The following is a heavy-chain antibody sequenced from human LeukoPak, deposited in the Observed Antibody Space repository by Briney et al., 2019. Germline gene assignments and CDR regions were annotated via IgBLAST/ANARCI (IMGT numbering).Heavy chain of an antibody. J-gene: IGHJ6*02. D-gene: IGHD3-10*01. V-gene: IGHV1-3*01. CDR1: GYTFTSYA. Sequence: EASVKVSCKASGYTFTSYAMHWVRQAPGQRLEWMGWINAGNGNTKYSQKFQGRVTITRDTSASTAYMELSSLRSEDTAVYYCAREGVRGGPHYYYYYGMDVWGQGTTVTVSS. CDR2: INAGNGNT. CDR3: AREGVRGGPHYYYYYGMDV.